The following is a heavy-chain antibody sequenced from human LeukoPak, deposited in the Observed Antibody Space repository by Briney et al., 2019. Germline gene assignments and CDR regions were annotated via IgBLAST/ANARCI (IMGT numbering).Heavy chain of an antibody. CDR2: IYYSGST. CDR1: GGSITNHY. V-gene: IGHV4-59*11. D-gene: IGHD6-19*01. J-gene: IGHJ2*01. CDR3: ASSSAVAGPPFDL. Sequence: SETLSLTCTVSGGSITNHYWTWIRQPPGKGLEWIGYIYYSGSTNYNPSLKSRVTISVDTSKNQFSLKLSSVTAADTAVYYCASSSAVAGPPFDLWGRGTLVTVSS.